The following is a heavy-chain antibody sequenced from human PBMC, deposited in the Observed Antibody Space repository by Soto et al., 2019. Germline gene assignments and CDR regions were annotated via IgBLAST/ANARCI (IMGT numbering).Heavy chain of an antibody. CDR1: GFTFSDHY. Sequence: QVRLVESGGGFVKPGGSLRLSCAASGFTFSDHYMSWIRQTPGKGLEWISYITSGSSTIFYADSVKGRFTISRDNAKNSLYLQMNNLRVEDSAVYYCARGGSDYAFDIWGQGTKVTVSS. CDR2: ITSGSSTI. D-gene: IGHD2-21*02. V-gene: IGHV3-11*01. CDR3: ARGGSDYAFDI. J-gene: IGHJ3*02.